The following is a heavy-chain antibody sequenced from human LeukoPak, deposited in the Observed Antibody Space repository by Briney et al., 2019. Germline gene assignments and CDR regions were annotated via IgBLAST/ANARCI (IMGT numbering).Heavy chain of an antibody. CDR2: IKEDGSEK. Sequence: PGGSLRLSCAASGFTFKSYWMTWVRQAPGKGLEWVANIKEDGSEKYHVDSVKGRFTIYRGNAKNSLYLQMNSLRGEDTAVYYCVRDDYDRRSGYYWDHWGLGTLVTVSS. CDR1: GFTFKSYW. CDR3: VRDDYDRRSGYYWDH. J-gene: IGHJ4*02. D-gene: IGHD3-3*01. V-gene: IGHV3-7*01.